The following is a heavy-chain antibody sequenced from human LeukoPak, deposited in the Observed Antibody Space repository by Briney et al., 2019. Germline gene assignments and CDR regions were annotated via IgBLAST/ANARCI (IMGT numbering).Heavy chain of an antibody. CDR1: GYTFTGYY. Sequence: ASVKVSCKASGYTFTGYYMHWVRQAPGQGLEWMGWINPNSGGTNYAQKFQGRVTMTRDTSISTAYTELSRLRSDDTAVYFCARDRRYGSGNDAFDMWGQGTMVTVSS. D-gene: IGHD3-10*01. CDR3: ARDRRYGSGNDAFDM. J-gene: IGHJ3*02. CDR2: INPNSGGT. V-gene: IGHV1-2*02.